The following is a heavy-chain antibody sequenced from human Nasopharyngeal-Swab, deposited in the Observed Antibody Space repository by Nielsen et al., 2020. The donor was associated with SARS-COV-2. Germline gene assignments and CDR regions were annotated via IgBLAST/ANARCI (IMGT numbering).Heavy chain of an antibody. D-gene: IGHD4-17*01. Sequence: GSRSLSCTVSGASAGSDIYGWSLIRQPPGKGVERIGYVVYSGRTNYNPSLKSRVTISVDTSKDQFSLTLNSVTAADTAMYFCARTTTTAPFDFWGQGTLVAVSS. CDR2: VVYSGRT. V-gene: IGHV4-61*01. CDR3: ARTTTTAPFDF. J-gene: IGHJ4*02. CDR1: GASAGSDIYG.